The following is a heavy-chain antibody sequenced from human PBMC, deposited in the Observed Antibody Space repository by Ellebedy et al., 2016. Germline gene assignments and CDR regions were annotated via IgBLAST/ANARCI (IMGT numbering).Heavy chain of an antibody. CDR1: GFTLSDYS. J-gene: IGHJ4*02. Sequence: GESLKISCAASGFTLSDYSMNWVRQAPGKGLEWVSSITSGSTYIYYADSVKGRFTISRDNVKNSLFLQMNSLRVEDTAVYYCARDGSEWSRDVWGQGTLVTVSS. CDR2: ITSGSTYI. V-gene: IGHV3-21*01. CDR3: ARDGSEWSRDV. D-gene: IGHD3-3*01.